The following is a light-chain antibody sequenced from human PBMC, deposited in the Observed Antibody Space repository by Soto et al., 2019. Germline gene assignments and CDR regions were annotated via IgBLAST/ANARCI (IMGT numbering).Light chain of an antibody. CDR2: GAS. Sequence: VLTQSPATVSLSPGDRVNISCRASQGIGSYLAWYQQKPGHAPRLLIYGASILASGIPSRFRGSGSGTDFTLTINSLEPEDFAFYYCQQRSSWPGTFGPGTKVDIK. CDR3: QQRSSWPGT. CDR1: QGIGSY. V-gene: IGKV3-11*01. J-gene: IGKJ3*01.